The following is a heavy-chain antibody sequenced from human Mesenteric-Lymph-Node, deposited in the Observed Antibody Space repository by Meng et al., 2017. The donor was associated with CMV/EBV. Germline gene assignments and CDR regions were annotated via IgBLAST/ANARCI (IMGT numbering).Heavy chain of an antibody. CDR2: IYPRDSDT. J-gene: IGHJ6*02. CDR3: ARTASIAAPLRYYYYGMDV. CDR1: EYSFSNYW. D-gene: IGHD6-6*01. Sequence: GGSLRLSCQGSEYSFSNYWIGWVRQMPGKGLEWMGSIYPRDSDTRYSPSFQGQVTISADKSISTAYLQWSSLKASDTAMYYCARTASIAAPLRYYYYGMDVWGQGTTVTVSS. V-gene: IGHV5-51*01.